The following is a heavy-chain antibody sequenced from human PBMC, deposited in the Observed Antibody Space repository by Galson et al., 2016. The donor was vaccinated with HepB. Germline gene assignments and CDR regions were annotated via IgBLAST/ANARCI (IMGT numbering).Heavy chain of an antibody. Sequence: SLRLSCAASGFTFSSYAMHWVRQAPGKGLEWVAVISFDGSNKYYADPVKGRFTISRDNSKNTLYLQMNSLRAEDTAVYYCARAPLEMATIQRGYFDYWGQGTLVTVSS. J-gene: IGHJ4*02. CDR3: ARAPLEMATIQRGYFDY. V-gene: IGHV3-30-3*01. CDR1: GFTFSSYA. D-gene: IGHD5-24*01. CDR2: ISFDGSNK.